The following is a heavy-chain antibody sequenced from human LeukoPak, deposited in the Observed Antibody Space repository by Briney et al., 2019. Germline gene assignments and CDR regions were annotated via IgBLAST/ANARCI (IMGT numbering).Heavy chain of an antibody. CDR3: ARADREEFYNWFDP. V-gene: IGHV4-59*01. J-gene: IGHJ5*02. D-gene: IGHD3-10*01. Sequence: PSETLSLTCTVSGGSISSYYWSWIRQPPGKGLEWIGYIYYSGSTNYNASLKSRVTISVDTSKNQFSLKLSSVTAADTAVYYCARADREEFYNWFDPWGQGTLVTVSS. CDR2: IYYSGST. CDR1: GGSISSYY.